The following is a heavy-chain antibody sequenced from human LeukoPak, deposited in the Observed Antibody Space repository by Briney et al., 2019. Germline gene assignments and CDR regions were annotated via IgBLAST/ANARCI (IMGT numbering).Heavy chain of an antibody. CDR3: ARDRSVGTTTGWFDP. J-gene: IGHJ5*02. CDR2: IYSGGST. D-gene: IGHD1-26*01. Sequence: AGGSLRLSCAASGFTVSSNYMNWVRQAPGKGLEWVSVIYSGGSTYHADSVKGRFTISRDNSKNTVFLQMNSLRGEDTAVYYCARDRSVGTTTGWFDPWGQGTLVTVSS. CDR1: GFTVSSNY. V-gene: IGHV3-53*01.